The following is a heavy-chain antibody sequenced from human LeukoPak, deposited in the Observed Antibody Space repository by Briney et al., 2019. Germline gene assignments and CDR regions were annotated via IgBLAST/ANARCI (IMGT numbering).Heavy chain of an antibody. CDR1: GFTFSDYY. J-gene: IGHJ4*02. D-gene: IGHD3-22*01. V-gene: IGHV3-11*06. CDR3: ARSYYYDSSGYQN. CDR2: ISSSSCYT. Sequence: GGSLRLSCAASGFTFSDYYMSWIRQAPGKGLEWVSYISSSSCYTNYADSVKGRFTISRDNAKNSLYLQMNSLRAEDTAVYYCARSYYYDSSGYQNWGQGTLVTVSS.